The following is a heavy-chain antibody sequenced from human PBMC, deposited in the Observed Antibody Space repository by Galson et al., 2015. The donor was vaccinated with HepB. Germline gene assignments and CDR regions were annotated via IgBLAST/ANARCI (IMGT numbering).Heavy chain of an antibody. CDR3: AGGLMGASGVYFDY. V-gene: IGHV4-59*01. J-gene: IGHJ4*02. Sequence: LSLTCTVSGGSISSYYWSWIRQPPGKGLEWIGYIYYSGSTNYNPSLKSRVTISVDTSKNQFSLKLSSVTAADTAVYYCAGGLMGASGVYFDYWGQGTLVTVSS. D-gene: IGHD1-26*01. CDR2: IYYSGST. CDR1: GGSISSYY.